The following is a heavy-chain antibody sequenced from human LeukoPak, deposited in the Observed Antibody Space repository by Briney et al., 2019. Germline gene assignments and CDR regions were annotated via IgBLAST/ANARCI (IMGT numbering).Heavy chain of an antibody. CDR1: GITLSNYG. J-gene: IGHJ4*02. CDR2: ISDSGGST. V-gene: IGHV3-23*01. D-gene: IGHD3-22*01. Sequence: PGGSLRLYCAVSGITLSNYGMSWVRQAPGKGLEWVAGISDSGGSTNYADSVKGRFTISRDNPKNTLYLQMNSLRAEDTAVYFCAKRGVVIRVILVGFHKEAYYFDSWGQGALVTVSS. CDR3: AKRGVVIRVILVGFHKEAYYFDS.